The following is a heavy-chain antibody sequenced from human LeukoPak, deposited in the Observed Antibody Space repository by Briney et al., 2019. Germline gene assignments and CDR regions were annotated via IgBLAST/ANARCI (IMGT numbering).Heavy chain of an antibody. CDR1: GFTFSSYA. D-gene: IGHD6-13*01. CDR3: AKDAPAAAPFDY. CDR2: IRYDGSNK. J-gene: IGHJ4*02. V-gene: IGHV3-30*02. Sequence: GGSLRLSCAASGFTFSSYAMSWVRQAPGKGLEWVAFIRYDGSNKYYADSVKGRFTISRDNFKNTLYLQMNSLRAEDTAVFYCAKDAPAAAPFDYWGQGTLVTVSS.